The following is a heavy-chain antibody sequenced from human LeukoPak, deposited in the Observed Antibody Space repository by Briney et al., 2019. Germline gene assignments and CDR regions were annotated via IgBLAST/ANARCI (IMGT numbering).Heavy chain of an antibody. CDR1: GDSFSSNSAA. D-gene: IGHD3-10*01. Sequence: SPTLSLTCAISGDSFSSNSAAWEWLRQSPARGLEWLGSTYYRSKWYNDNAVSVKSLITINPDTSKNQFSLQLNSVTPEDTAVYYCAREADYYGSGFDYWGQGTLVTVSS. CDR2: TYYRSKWYN. V-gene: IGHV6-1*01. J-gene: IGHJ4*02. CDR3: AREADYYGSGFDY.